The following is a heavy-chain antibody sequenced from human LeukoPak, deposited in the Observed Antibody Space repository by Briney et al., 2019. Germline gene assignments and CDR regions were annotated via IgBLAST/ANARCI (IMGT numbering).Heavy chain of an antibody. Sequence: VASVKVSCKASGGTFSSYAISWARQAPGQGLEWMGGIIPIFGTANYAQKFQGRVTITADESTSTAYMELSSLRSEDTAVYYCARDSFSGPGDWGQGTLVTVSS. J-gene: IGHJ4*02. CDR1: GGTFSSYA. CDR2: IIPIFGTA. V-gene: IGHV1-69*13. CDR3: ARDSFSGPGD. D-gene: IGHD3-10*01.